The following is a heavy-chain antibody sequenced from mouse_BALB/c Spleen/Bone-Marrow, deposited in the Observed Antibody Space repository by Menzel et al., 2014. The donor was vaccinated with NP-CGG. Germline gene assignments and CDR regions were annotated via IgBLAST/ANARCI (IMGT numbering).Heavy chain of an antibody. V-gene: IGHV3-2*02. Sequence: EVQGVESGPGLVKPSQSLSLTCTVTGYSITNDYAWNWIRQFPGNKLEWMGYISYSGSTSYNPSLKSRIPITRDTSKSQFFLQLNSVTTEDTATYYCARSNDGFPAWFAYWGQGTLVTVSA. CDR3: ARSNDGFPAWFAY. D-gene: IGHD2-3*01. CDR1: GYSITNDYA. J-gene: IGHJ3*01. CDR2: ISYSGST.